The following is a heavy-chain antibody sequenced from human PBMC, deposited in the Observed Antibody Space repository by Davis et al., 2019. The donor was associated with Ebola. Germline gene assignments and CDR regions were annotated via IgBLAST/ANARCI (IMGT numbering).Heavy chain of an antibody. V-gene: IGHV3-30-3*01. J-gene: IGHJ4*02. CDR1: GFTFSSYA. Sequence: GESLKISCAASGFTFSSYAMHWVRQAPGKGLEWVAVISYDGSNKYYADSVKGRFTISRDNSKNTLYLQMNSLRAEDTAVYYCARDLMVVVVVAATPRFDYWGQGTLVTVSS. D-gene: IGHD2-15*01. CDR2: ISYDGSNK. CDR3: ARDLMVVVVVAATPRFDY.